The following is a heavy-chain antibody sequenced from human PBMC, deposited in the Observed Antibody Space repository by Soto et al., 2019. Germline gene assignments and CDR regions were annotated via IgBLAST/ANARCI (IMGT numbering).Heavy chain of an antibody. D-gene: IGHD6-19*01. J-gene: IGHJ6*02. CDR1: GFTFDDYA. CDR3: AKDRSSGWPYGMDV. V-gene: IGHV3-9*01. CDR2: ISWNSGSI. Sequence: EVQLVESGGGLVQPGRSLRLSCAASGFTFDDYAMHWVRQAPGKGLEWVSGISWNSGSIGYADSVKGRFTISRDNAKNALYLQMNILRAEDTALYYCAKDRSSGWPYGMDVWGQGTTVTVSS.